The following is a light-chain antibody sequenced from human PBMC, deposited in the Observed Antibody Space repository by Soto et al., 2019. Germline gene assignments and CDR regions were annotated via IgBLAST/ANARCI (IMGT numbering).Light chain of an antibody. Sequence: DIQMTQTQSSVSASVGDRVTITCRASQGISSLLAWYQQKPGQAPNLLIHTASSLQSGVPSRFSGSGSGTDFTLTISSLQPEDFGTYYCQQANSFPLTFGGGTKVESK. V-gene: IGKV1-12*01. CDR1: QGISSL. CDR3: QQANSFPLT. CDR2: TAS. J-gene: IGKJ4*01.